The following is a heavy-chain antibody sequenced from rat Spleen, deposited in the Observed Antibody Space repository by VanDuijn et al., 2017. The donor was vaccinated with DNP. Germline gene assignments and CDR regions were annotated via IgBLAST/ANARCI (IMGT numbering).Heavy chain of an antibody. CDR3: ARWRDSYGHDYFDS. D-gene: IGHD1-12*01. CDR2: ISYSGVT. V-gene: IGHV3-1*01. CDR1: GHSITSNY. J-gene: IGHJ2*01. Sequence: EVQLQESGPGPVKPSQSLSLTCSVTGHSITSNYWAWIRKFPGNKMEWMGYISYSGVTRYNPTLRSRMSITRDTSKNQFFLHLNSVNTEDTATYYCARWRDSYGHDYFDSWGQGVMVTVSS.